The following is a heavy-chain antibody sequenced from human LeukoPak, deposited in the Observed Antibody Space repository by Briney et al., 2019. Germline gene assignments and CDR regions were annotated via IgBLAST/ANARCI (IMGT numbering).Heavy chain of an antibody. CDR1: GFTFSSYA. D-gene: IGHD1-26*01. CDR2: ISYDGGNK. Sequence: GGSLRLSCAASGFTFSSYAMHWVRQAPGKGLEWVAVISYDGGNKYYADSVKGRFTISRDNSKNTLYLQMNSLRAEDTAVYYCARDLLSGSYFMDAFDIWGQGTMVTVSS. CDR3: ARDLLSGSYFMDAFDI. V-gene: IGHV3-30-3*01. J-gene: IGHJ3*02.